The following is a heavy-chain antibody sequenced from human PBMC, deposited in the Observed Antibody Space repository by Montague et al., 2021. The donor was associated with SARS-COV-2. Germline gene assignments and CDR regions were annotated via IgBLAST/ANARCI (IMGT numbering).Heavy chain of an antibody. V-gene: IGHV4-31*03. CDR1: GGAISSGGYY. J-gene: IGHJ3*01. CDR3: ARDKPGGLGVINAFDL. CDR2: IYYSGST. Sequence: TLSLTCTVSGGAISSGGYYWSWIRQHPGKGLEWIGNIYYSGSTYYNPSLKSRVTISVDTSKNQFSLKLSFVTAADTAVYYCARDKPGGLGVINAFDLWGQGTMVAVSS. D-gene: IGHD3-10*01.